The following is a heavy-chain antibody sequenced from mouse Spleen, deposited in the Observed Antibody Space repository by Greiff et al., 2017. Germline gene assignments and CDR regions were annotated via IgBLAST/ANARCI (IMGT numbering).Heavy chain of an antibody. CDR2: IWSGGST. CDR1: GFSLTSYG. J-gene: IGHJ1*01. Sequence: QVQLKESGPGLVQPSQSLSITCTVSGFSLTSYGVHWVRQSPGKGLEWLGVIWSGGSTDYNAAFISRLSISKDNSKSQVFFKMNSLQANDTAIYYCARGENWYVDVWGAGTTVTVSS. V-gene: IGHV2-2*02. CDR3: ARGENWYVDV.